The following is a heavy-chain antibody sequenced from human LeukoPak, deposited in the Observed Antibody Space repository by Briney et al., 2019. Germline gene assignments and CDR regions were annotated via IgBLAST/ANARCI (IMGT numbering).Heavy chain of an antibody. J-gene: IGHJ4*02. D-gene: IGHD3-22*01. CDR2: IYTSGST. CDR3: ARVSRGPHPYYYDSSGYMDY. CDR1: GGSISSGSYY. Sequence: SQTLSLTCTVSGGSISSGSYYWSWIRQPAGKGLEWIGRIYTSGSTNYNPSLKSRVTISVDTSKNQFSLKLSSVTAADTAVYYCARVSRGPHPYYYDSSGYMDYWGQGTLVTVSS. V-gene: IGHV4-61*02.